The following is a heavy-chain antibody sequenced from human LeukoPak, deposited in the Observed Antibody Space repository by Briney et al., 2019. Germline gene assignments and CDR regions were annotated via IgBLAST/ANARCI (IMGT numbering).Heavy chain of an antibody. CDR2: ISGYNGNT. D-gene: IGHD2-2*01. CDR3: ARACTSTSCHENNWFDP. V-gene: IGHV1-18*01. J-gene: IGHJ5*02. CDR1: GYTFTNYG. Sequence: ASVKVSCKASGYTFTNYGISWVRQAPGQGLEWMGWISGYNGNTNYAVKLPGRVSVTTDISTSTAYMELRSLRPDDTAVYYCARACTSTSCHENNWFDPWGQGNLVTVSS.